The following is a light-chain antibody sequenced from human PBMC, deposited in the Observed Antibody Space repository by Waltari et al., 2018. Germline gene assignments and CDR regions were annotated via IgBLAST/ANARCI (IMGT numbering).Light chain of an antibody. CDR1: QSIGNL. CDR3: QQYSSSSMFS. V-gene: IGKV1-5*03. Sequence: DIQLTQSPSTLSASVGDRVTITCRASQSIGNLLAWFQQKPGNPPNLLIYNTFNLERGVPSRFSGSGSETEFTLTITSLQPDDFATYYCQQYSSSSMFSFGQGTKLEVK. J-gene: IGKJ2*03. CDR2: NTF.